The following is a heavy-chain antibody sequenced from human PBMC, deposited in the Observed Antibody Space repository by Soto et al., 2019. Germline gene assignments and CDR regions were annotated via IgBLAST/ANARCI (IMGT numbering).Heavy chain of an antibody. V-gene: IGHV3-9*01. J-gene: IGHJ4*02. D-gene: IGHD2-15*01. CDR2: ISWNSGSI. CDR3: AKDAVRDGGSSDPYYFDY. CDR1: GFTFDDYA. Sequence: GGSLRLSCAASGFTFDDYAMYWVRQAPGKGLEWVSGISWNSGSIGYADSVKGRFTISRDNAKNSLYLQMNSLRAEDTALYYCAKDAVRDGGSSDPYYFDYWGQGTLVTVSS.